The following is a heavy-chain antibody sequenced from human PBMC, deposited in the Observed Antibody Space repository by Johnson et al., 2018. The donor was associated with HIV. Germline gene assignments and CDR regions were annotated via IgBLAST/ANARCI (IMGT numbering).Heavy chain of an antibody. CDR1: GFTVSSNY. CDR3: ASAKRGSFDAFDI. J-gene: IGHJ3*02. CDR2: VYSGGST. Sequence: EVQLVESGGGLVQPGGSLRLSCAASGFTVSSNYLSWVRQAPGKGLEWVSVVYSGGSTYYADSVKGRFTSSRDNSKNTLYIQMNSLRAEDTAVYYCASAKRGSFDAFDIWCQGTMVTVSS. V-gene: IGHV3-66*01. D-gene: IGHD1-26*01.